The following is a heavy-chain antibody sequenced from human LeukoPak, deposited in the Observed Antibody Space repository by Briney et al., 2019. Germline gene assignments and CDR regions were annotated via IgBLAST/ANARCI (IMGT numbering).Heavy chain of an antibody. CDR2: IISMLGTV. Sequence: SVKVSCKVFGGTFSSYAINWVRQAPGQGLEWMGRIISMLGTVNYAQKFQGRVTIIADKFTSTAYMELSSLRSEDTAVYFCARDQKVGATPYFGMDLWXXXTTVTVPS. D-gene: IGHD1-26*01. CDR1: GGTFSSYA. J-gene: IGHJ6*01. V-gene: IGHV1-69*04. CDR3: ARDQKVGATPYFGMDL.